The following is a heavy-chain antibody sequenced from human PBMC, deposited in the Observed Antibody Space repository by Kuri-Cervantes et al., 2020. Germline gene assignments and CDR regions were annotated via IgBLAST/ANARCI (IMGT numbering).Heavy chain of an antibody. CDR3: AEHRDYYDSSGYLIGWFDP. D-gene: IGHD3-22*01. J-gene: IGHJ5*02. CDR2: IYSSGST. CDR1: AGSIRSYY. Sequence: SETLSLTCTVSAGSIRSYYWGWVRQPPGKGLEYLGNIYSSGSTNYSPSLKSRVTLSVDTSKNQFSLKLTAVTAADTAVYYCAEHRDYYDSSGYLIGWFDPWGQGTLVTVSS. V-gene: IGHV4-4*09.